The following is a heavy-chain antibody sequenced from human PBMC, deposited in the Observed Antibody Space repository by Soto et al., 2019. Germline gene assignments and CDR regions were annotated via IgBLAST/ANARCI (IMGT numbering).Heavy chain of an antibody. CDR2: TYYSGNT. D-gene: IGHD6-19*01. Sequence: QVQLQESGPGLIKPSQTLTLTCTVSGGSISSGGYYWNWIRQHPGQGLEWIGYTYYSGNTYHNPRLNCRFTMSAETSKNQCALKLSSVTAAATAVYYWARLSTSGWPIDSWGQGTLVTVSS. J-gene: IGHJ4*02. V-gene: IGHV4-31*03. CDR1: GGSISSGGYY. CDR3: ARLSTSGWPIDS.